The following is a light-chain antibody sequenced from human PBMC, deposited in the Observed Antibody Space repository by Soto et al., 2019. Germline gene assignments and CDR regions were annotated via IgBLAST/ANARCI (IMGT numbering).Light chain of an antibody. J-gene: IGLJ2*01. V-gene: IGLV2-11*01. CDR3: CSYAGSSLV. CDR2: DVS. Sequence: QSALTQPRSVSGSPGQSVTISCTGTSSDVGGYNYVSWYQQHPGKAPKLMIYDVSKRPSGVPDRFSGSKSGNTASLTISVLQAEEEADYYCCSYAGSSLVFGGGTKVTVL. CDR1: SSDVGGYNY.